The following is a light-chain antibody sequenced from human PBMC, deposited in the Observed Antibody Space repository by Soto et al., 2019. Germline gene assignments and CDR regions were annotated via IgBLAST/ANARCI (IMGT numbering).Light chain of an antibody. CDR2: AAS. CDR3: QQSYTVPHT. V-gene: IGKV1-39*01. J-gene: IGKJ2*01. Sequence: DIQMTQSPSSLSASVGDRVTITCRASQNIFSDVSWYQHKPGKAPKLLIYAASSLQSGVPSRFIGRGSGKDFALPISRLQPEDLATFYFQQSYTVPHTFGQGTKGEI. CDR1: QNIFSD.